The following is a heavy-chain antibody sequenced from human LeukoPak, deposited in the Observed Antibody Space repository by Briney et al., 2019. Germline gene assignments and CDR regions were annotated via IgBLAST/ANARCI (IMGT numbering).Heavy chain of an antibody. D-gene: IGHD3-9*01. CDR3: ARGTYYDILTGYYISSDYYYGMDV. CDR2: ISAYNGNT. J-gene: IGHJ6*02. Sequence: ASVKVSCKASGYTFTSYGISWVRQAPGQGLEWMGWISAYNGNTNYAQKLQGRVTMTTDTSTSTAYMELRSLRSDDTAVYYCARGTYYDILTGYYISSDYYYGMDVWGQGTTVTVSS. CDR1: GYTFTSYG. V-gene: IGHV1-18*01.